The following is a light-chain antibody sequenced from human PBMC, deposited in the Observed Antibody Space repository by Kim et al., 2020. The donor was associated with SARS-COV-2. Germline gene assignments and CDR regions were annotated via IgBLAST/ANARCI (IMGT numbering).Light chain of an antibody. J-gene: IGLJ1*01. CDR1: NIGSKS. CDR3: QVWDSSSDHV. V-gene: IGLV3-21*04. CDR2: YDS. Sequence: PGKTARITCGGNNIGSKSVHWYQQKPGQAPVLVIYYDSDRPSGIPERFSGSNSGNTATLTISRVEAGDEADYYCQVWDSSSDHVFGTGTKVTVL.